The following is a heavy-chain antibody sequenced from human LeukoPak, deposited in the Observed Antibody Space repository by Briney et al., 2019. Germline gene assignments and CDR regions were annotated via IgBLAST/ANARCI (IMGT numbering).Heavy chain of an antibody. CDR3: ARGRDYGDSGDY. CDR1: GFTFSSYW. V-gene: IGHV3-7*03. J-gene: IGHJ4*02. D-gene: IGHD4-17*01. Sequence: GGSLRLSCAASGFTFSSYWMGWVRQAPGKRLEWVANIKQDGSEKHYVDSVKGRFTISRDNAKNSLYLQMNSLRAEDTAVYYCARGRDYGDSGDYWGQGTLVTVSS. CDR2: IKQDGSEK.